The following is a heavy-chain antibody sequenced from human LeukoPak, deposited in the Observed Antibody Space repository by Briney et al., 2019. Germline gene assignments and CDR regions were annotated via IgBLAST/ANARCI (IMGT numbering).Heavy chain of an antibody. CDR3: ARERKKTPCSSTSCYETYGMDV. V-gene: IGHV4-34*01. CDR1: GGSFSGYY. CDR2: INHSGST. D-gene: IGHD2-2*01. J-gene: IGHJ6*02. Sequence: SETLSLTCAVYGGSFSGYYWSWIRQPPGKGLEWIGEINHSGSTNYNPSLKSRVTIAVDTSKNQFSLKLSSVTAADTAVYYCARERKKTPCSSTSCYETYGMDVWGQGTTVTVSS.